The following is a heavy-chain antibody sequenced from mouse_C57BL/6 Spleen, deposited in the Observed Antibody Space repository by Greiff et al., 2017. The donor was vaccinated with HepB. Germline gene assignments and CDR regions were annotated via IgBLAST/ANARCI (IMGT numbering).Heavy chain of an antibody. Sequence: EVQVVGSGGGLVKPGGSLKLSCAASGFTFSSYAMSWVRQTPEKRLEWVATISDGGSYTYYPDNVKGRFTISRDNAKNNLYLQMSHLKSEDTAMYYCATDSSGLFAYWGQGTLVTVSA. CDR3: ATDSSGLFAY. J-gene: IGHJ3*01. D-gene: IGHD3-2*02. V-gene: IGHV5-4*01. CDR2: ISDGGSYT. CDR1: GFTFSSYA.